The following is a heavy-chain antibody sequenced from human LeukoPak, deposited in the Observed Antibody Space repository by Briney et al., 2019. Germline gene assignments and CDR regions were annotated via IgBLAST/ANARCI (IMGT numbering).Heavy chain of an antibody. CDR1: GGTFSSYA. CDR3: ARARGYSHGPPWYFDL. CDR2: IIPIFGTA. J-gene: IGHJ2*01. V-gene: IGHV1-69*13. Sequence: ASVKVSCKASGGTFSSYAISWVRQAPGQGLEWMGGIIPIFGTANYAQKFLGRVTITADESTSTAYMELSSLRSEDTAVYYCARARGYSHGPPWYFDLWGRGTPVTVSS. D-gene: IGHD5-18*01.